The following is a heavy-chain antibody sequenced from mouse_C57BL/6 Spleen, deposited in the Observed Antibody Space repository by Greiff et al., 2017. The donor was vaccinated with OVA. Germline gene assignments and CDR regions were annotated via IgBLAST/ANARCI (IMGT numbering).Heavy chain of an antibody. Sequence: EVQLQESGGGLVQPGGSMKLSCVASGFTFSNYWMNWVRQSPEKGLEWVAQIRLKSDNYATHYAESVKGRFTISRDDSKSSVYLQMNNLRAEDTGIYYCTDITTPFAYWGQGTLVTVSA. J-gene: IGHJ3*01. D-gene: IGHD1-1*01. V-gene: IGHV6-3*01. CDR1: GFTFSNYW. CDR2: IRLKSDNYAT. CDR3: TDITTPFAY.